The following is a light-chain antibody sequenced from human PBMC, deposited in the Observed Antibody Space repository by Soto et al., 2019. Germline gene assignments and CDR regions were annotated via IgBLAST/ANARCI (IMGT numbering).Light chain of an antibody. CDR1: QSISSY. CDR2: TAS. V-gene: IGKV1-39*01. J-gene: IGKJ1*01. CDR3: QQYNSYSTWT. Sequence: GDRVTITCRASQSISSYLNWYQQKPGKAPKLLIYTASSLQSGVPSRFSGSGSGTEFTLTISSLQPDDFATYYCQQYNSYSTWTFGQGTKVDIK.